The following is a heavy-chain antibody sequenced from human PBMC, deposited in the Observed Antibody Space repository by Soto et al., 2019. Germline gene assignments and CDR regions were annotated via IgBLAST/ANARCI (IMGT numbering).Heavy chain of an antibody. Sequence: WGSLRLSCAASGFTLSSYEMNWVRQAPGKGLEWVSYISSIGSTIYYADSVKGRFTISRDNAKNSLYLKMNSLRAEDTAVYYCARDPTSTIFGVVPGYYGMDVWGQGTTVTVSS. V-gene: IGHV3-48*03. CDR3: ARDPTSTIFGVVPGYYGMDV. CDR1: GFTLSSYE. J-gene: IGHJ6*02. D-gene: IGHD3-3*01. CDR2: ISSIGSTI.